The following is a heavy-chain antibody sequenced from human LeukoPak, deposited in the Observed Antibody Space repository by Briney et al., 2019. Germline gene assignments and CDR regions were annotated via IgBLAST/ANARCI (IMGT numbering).Heavy chain of an antibody. J-gene: IGHJ4*02. CDR1: GFTLSDYY. CDR2: ISNSGSTK. V-gene: IGHV3-11*01. Sequence: GGSLRLSCAASGFTLSDYYISWIRQAPGKGLEWISYISNSGSTKYYADSVKGRFTVSRDNAKNSVSLQMNSLRADDTAVYYCAREDYGGNSFDRWGQGTLVTISS. CDR3: AREDYGGNSFDR. D-gene: IGHD4-23*01.